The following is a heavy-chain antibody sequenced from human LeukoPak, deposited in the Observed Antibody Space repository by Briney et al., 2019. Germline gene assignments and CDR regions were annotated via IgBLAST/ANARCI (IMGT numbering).Heavy chain of an antibody. J-gene: IGHJ4*02. D-gene: IGHD6-19*01. V-gene: IGHV4-59*08. CDR1: GGSISSYY. Sequence: KPSETLSLTCTVSGGSISSYYWSWIRQPPGKGLEWIGYIYYSGSTNYNPSLKSRVTISVDTSKNQFSLKLSSVTAADTAVYYCARPIAVAGSWYFDYWGQGTLVTVSS. CDR2: IYYSGST. CDR3: ARPIAVAGSWYFDY.